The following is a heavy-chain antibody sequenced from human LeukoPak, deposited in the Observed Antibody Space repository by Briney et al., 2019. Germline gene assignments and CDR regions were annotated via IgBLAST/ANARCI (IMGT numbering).Heavy chain of an antibody. D-gene: IGHD3-22*01. V-gene: IGHV4-31*03. CDR2: IYYSGTT. J-gene: IGHJ6*03. Sequence: SETLSLTCTVSGGSISSGGYYWIWIPQHPGKGLEWIGYIYYSGTTYYNPSLKSRATISVDTSKNQFSLKLSSVTAADTAVYYCARDHYYDSSGYYRRSLYYYYYMDVWGKGTTVTVSS. CDR1: GGSISSGGYY. CDR3: ARDHYYDSSGYYRRSLYYYYYMDV.